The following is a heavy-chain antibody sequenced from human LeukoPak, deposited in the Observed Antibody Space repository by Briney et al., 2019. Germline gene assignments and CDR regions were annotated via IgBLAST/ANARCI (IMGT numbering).Heavy chain of an antibody. CDR2: VSTYNDNT. V-gene: IGHV1-18*04. D-gene: IGHD4-17*01. CDR1: GYTFTNYG. Sequence: ASAKVSCKASGYTFTNYGISWVRQAPGQGLEWMGWVSTYNDNTNYAQKLQGRVTMTTDTSTTTAYMELRSLRSEDTAVYYCARDYRAQKGGDDYGDDYRGQGTLVIVSS. CDR3: ARDYRAQKGGDDYGDDY. J-gene: IGHJ4*02.